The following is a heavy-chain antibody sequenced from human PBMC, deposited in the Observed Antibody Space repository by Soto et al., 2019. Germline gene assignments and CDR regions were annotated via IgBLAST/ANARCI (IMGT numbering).Heavy chain of an antibody. CDR3: ARLAYCGGDCYSGGGVYHFDY. CDR1: GYSFTSYW. Sequence: GESLKISCKGSGYSFTSYWISWVRQMPGKGLEWMGRIDPSDSYTNYSPSFQGHVTISADKSISTAYLQWSSLKASDTAMYYCARLAYCGGDCYSGGGVYHFDYWGQGTLVTVS. CDR2: IDPSDSYT. D-gene: IGHD2-21*02. V-gene: IGHV5-10-1*01. J-gene: IGHJ4*02.